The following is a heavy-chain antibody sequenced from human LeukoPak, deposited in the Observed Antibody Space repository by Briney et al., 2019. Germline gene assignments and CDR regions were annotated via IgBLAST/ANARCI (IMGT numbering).Heavy chain of an antibody. CDR3: ARDSFDYYYYMDV. J-gene: IGHJ6*03. CDR1: GYPFSNYD. Sequence: ASVKVSCKTSGYPFSNYDINWVRQATGQGLEWMGWINPHSGKTGYAQRFQGRVTMTTDTSASTAYMELSSLRSEDTAVYYCARDSFDYYYYMDVWGKGTTVTVSS. V-gene: IGHV1-8*01. D-gene: IGHD3-16*01. CDR2: INPHSGKT.